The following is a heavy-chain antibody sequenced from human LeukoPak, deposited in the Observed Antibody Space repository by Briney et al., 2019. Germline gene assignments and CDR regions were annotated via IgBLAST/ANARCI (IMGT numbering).Heavy chain of an antibody. D-gene: IGHD4-17*01. Sequence: PGRSLRLSCAASGFTFSSYGMHWVRQAPDKGLEWVAVISYDGSNKYYADSVKGRFTISRDNSKNTLYLQMNSLRAEDTAVYYCATSFYGDDVYWGQGTLVTVSS. V-gene: IGHV3-30*03. J-gene: IGHJ4*02. CDR2: ISYDGSNK. CDR1: GFTFSSYG. CDR3: ATSFYGDDVY.